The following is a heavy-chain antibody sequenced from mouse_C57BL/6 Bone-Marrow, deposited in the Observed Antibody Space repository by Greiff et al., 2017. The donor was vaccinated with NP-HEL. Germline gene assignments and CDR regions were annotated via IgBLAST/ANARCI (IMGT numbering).Heavy chain of an antibody. D-gene: IGHD1-1*01. V-gene: IGHV1-81*01. CDR2: IYPRSGNT. Sequence: QVHVKQSGAELARPGASVKLSCKASGYTFTSYGISWVKQRTGQGLEWIGEIYPRSGNTYYNEKFKGKATLTADKSSSTAYMELRSLTSEDSAVYFCARSGDYSSMDYWGQGTSVTVSS. J-gene: IGHJ4*01. CDR3: ARSGDYSSMDY. CDR1: GYTFTSYG.